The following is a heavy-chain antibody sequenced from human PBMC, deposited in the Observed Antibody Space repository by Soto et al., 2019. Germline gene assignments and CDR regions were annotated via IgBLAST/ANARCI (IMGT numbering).Heavy chain of an antibody. CDR3: AKGPLAAADNYGMDV. D-gene: IGHD6-13*01. V-gene: IGHV3-30*18. J-gene: IGHJ6*02. CDR1: GFTFSSYG. CDR2: ISYDGSNK. Sequence: QVQLVESGGGVVQPGRSLRLSCAASGFTFSSYGMHWVRQAPGKGLEWVAVISYDGSNKYYADSVKGRFTISRDNSKNTLDLQMNSLRAEDTAVYYCAKGPLAAADNYGMDVWGQGTTVTVSS.